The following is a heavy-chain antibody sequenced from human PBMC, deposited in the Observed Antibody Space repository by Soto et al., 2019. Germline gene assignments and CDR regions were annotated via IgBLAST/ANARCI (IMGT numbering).Heavy chain of an antibody. CDR2: IYHSGSS. D-gene: IGHD3-3*01. Sequence: SETLSLTCAVSGGSISSGGYSWSWIRQPPGKGPEWIGYIYHSGSSYYNPSLKSRVTISVDRSKNQFSLKLSSVTAADTAVYYCARVITYYDFWSGYLNWFDPWGQGTLVTVSS. CDR3: ARVITYYDFWSGYLNWFDP. J-gene: IGHJ5*02. V-gene: IGHV4-30-2*01. CDR1: GGSISSGGYS.